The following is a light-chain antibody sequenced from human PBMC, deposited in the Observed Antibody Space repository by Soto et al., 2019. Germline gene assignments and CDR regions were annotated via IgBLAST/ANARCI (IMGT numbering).Light chain of an antibody. CDR3: QTWGTGIHVV. J-gene: IGLJ2*01. CDR1: SGHSSYA. Sequence: QLVLTQSPSASASLGASVKLTCTLSSGHSSYAIAWRQQQPEKGPRYLMKLNSDGSHSKGDGIPDRFSGSSSGAERYLTISSLQSEDEADYYCQTWGTGIHVVFGGGTKVTVL. CDR2: LNSDGSH. V-gene: IGLV4-69*01.